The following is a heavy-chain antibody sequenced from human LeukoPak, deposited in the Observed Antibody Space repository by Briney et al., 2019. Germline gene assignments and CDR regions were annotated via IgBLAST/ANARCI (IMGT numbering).Heavy chain of an antibody. CDR2: INPNSGGT. CDR1: GYTFTGYY. V-gene: IGHV1-2*06. Sequence: ASVKVSCKASGYTFTGYYMHWVRQAPGQGLEWMGRINPNSGGTNYAQKFQGRVTMTRDTSISTAYMELSRLRSDDTAVYYCARGCTYYDFWSGYYATNPWGQGTLVTVSS. D-gene: IGHD3-3*01. J-gene: IGHJ5*02. CDR3: ARGCTYYDFWSGYYATNP.